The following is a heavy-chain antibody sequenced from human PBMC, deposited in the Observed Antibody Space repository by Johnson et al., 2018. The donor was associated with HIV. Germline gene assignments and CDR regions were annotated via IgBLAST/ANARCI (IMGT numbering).Heavy chain of an antibody. J-gene: IGHJ3*02. CDR3: GRRLWFRNLYDAFDI. CDR2: ISYDGSSK. V-gene: IGHV3-30*14. Sequence: QVQLVESGGGVVQPGRSLRLSCAASGFSFSDYAMHWVRHAPGKGLEWVAVISYDGSSKFYPNSLKGRFSISRYTAKNTLYLQMNNLRPADKALYYCGRRLWFRNLYDAFDIWGQGTMVTVSS. D-gene: IGHD3-10*01. CDR1: GFSFSDYA.